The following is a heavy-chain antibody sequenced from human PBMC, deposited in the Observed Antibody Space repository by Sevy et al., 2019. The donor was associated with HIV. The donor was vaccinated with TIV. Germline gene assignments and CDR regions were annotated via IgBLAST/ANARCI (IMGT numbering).Heavy chain of an antibody. CDR1: GYTLSKLS. J-gene: IGHJ6*02. D-gene: IGHD3-3*01. Sequence: ASVKVSCMVSGYTLSKLSMHWVRQAPGKGPEWMGGFDPEDGETIYAKKFQGRVTMTEDTSTDTAYMELISLRSEDTAVYYCATLYFWSDYPLYGMDVWGQGTTVTVS. V-gene: IGHV1-24*01. CDR3: ATLYFWSDYPLYGMDV. CDR2: FDPEDGET.